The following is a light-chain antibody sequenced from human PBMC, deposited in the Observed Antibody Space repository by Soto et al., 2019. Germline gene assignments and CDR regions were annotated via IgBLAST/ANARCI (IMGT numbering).Light chain of an antibody. Sequence: QPALTQPPSVSGSPGQSVTISCTGTSTDFVSYNRVSWYQQPPGTAPKLIIYEASNRPSGVPDRFSGSKSGNTASLTISGLQAADEADYYCSLYKSENNYVFGTGTKVTVL. CDR2: EAS. CDR1: STDFVSYNR. V-gene: IGLV2-18*01. J-gene: IGLJ1*01. CDR3: SLYKSENNYV.